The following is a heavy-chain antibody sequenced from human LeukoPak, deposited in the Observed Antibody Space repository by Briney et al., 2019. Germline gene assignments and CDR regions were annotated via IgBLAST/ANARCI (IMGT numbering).Heavy chain of an antibody. J-gene: IGHJ3*02. V-gene: IGHV4-59*01. CDR3: ARGLLDGYTHPAAFDI. D-gene: IGHD5-24*01. CDR2: IYYSGST. Sequence: PSETLSLTCTVSGGSISSYYWSWIRQPPEKGLEWIGYIYYSGSTNYNPSLKSRVTISVDTSKNQFSLKLSSVTAADTAVYYCARGLLDGYTHPAAFDIWGQGTMVTVSS. CDR1: GGSISSYY.